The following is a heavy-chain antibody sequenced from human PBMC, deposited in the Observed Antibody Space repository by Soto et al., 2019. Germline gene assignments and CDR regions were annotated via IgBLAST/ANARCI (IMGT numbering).Heavy chain of an antibody. CDR1: GGTFRSYP. D-gene: IGHD3-3*01. V-gene: IGHV1-69*13. J-gene: IGHJ4*02. Sequence: SVKVSCKESGGTFRSYPISWVRQAPGQGLEWMGGVIPISGTAKYAQKFQGRVTITADESTSTAYMELSSLRSEDTAVYYCASLNSHRDFWSGRDYWGQGTLVTVSS. CDR2: VIPISGTA. CDR3: ASLNSHRDFWSGRDY.